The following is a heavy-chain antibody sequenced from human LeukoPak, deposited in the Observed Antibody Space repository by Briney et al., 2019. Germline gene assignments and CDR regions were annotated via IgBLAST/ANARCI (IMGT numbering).Heavy chain of an antibody. CDR3: ARAKRSGSCLGY. Sequence: GGSLRLSCAASGFIFSSYSMNWVRQAPGKGLEWVSSISSSSSYIYYADSVEGRFTISRDNAKNSLYLQMNSLRAEDTAVYYCARAKRSGSCLGYWGQGTLVTVSS. CDR2: ISSSSSYI. D-gene: IGHD1-26*01. CDR1: GFIFSSYS. V-gene: IGHV3-21*01. J-gene: IGHJ4*02.